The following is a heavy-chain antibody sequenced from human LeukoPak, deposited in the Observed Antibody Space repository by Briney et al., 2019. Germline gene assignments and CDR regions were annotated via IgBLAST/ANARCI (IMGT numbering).Heavy chain of an antibody. CDR3: AKDTRRSGWGNFDY. J-gene: IGHJ4*02. Sequence: PGGSLRLSCAASGFTFSSYAMSWVRQAPGKGLEWVSSLSGSGGAAYYADSVKDRFTTSRDNSKNTLYLQMNSLRAEDTALYYCAKDTRRSGWGNFDYWGQGTLVTVSS. CDR2: LSGSGGAA. V-gene: IGHV3-23*01. D-gene: IGHD6-19*01. CDR1: GFTFSSYA.